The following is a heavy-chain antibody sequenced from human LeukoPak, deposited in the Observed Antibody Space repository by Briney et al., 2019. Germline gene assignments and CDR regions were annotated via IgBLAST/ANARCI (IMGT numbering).Heavy chain of an antibody. CDR1: CGTISSYY. CDR3: ARARYYYTY. Sequence: PSETLSLTCTVSCGTISSYYWSWIRQPPGKGLEWIGYIYYNGNTNYNPSLKSRVTIPIDTSKNQFSLKLSSVTAADTAVYYCARARYYYTYWGQGTLVTVSS. CDR2: IYYNGNT. V-gene: IGHV4-59*01. J-gene: IGHJ4*02.